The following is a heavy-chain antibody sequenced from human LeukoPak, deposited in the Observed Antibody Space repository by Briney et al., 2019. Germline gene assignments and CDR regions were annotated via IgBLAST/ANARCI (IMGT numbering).Heavy chain of an antibody. J-gene: IGHJ6*02. CDR1: GGSFSGYY. Sequence: SETLSLTCAVYGGSFSGYYWSWIRQPPGKGLEWIGEINHSGSTNYNPSLKSRVTISVDTSKNQFSLKLSSVTAGDTAVYYCARGPRITMVRGVITHYYYGMDVWGQGTTVTVSS. V-gene: IGHV4-34*01. CDR3: ARGPRITMVRGVITHYYYGMDV. CDR2: INHSGST. D-gene: IGHD3-10*01.